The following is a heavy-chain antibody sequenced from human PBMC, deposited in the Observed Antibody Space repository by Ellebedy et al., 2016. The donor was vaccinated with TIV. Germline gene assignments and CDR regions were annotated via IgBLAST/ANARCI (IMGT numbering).Heavy chain of an antibody. Sequence: GESLKISXVASGFTFNTYAMLWVRQAPGQGLEWVSGIGGSGRNTYYPDALRGRFTISRDNPSNTLFLEMNDLRGEDTAIYYCAKVLTPNFVRGLMDYWGQGTLVTVSS. CDR1: GFTFNTYA. D-gene: IGHD3-10*01. V-gene: IGHV3-23*01. CDR3: AKVLTPNFVRGLMDY. J-gene: IGHJ4*02. CDR2: IGGSGRNT.